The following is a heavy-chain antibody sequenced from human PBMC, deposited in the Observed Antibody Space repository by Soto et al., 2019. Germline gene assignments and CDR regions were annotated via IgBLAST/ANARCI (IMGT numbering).Heavy chain of an antibody. CDR2: IYYSGST. CDR3: ARDVVRYLYGMDV. J-gene: IGHJ6*02. CDR1: GGSISSGDYY. Sequence: QVQLQESGPGLVKPSQTLSLTCTVSGGSISSGDYYWSWIRQPPGKGLEWIGYIYYSGSTYYNPSLKSRVTIAADTCKNQFSLRLSSVTAADTAVYYCARDVVRYLYGMDVWGQGTTVTVSS. D-gene: IGHD3-9*01. V-gene: IGHV4-30-4*01.